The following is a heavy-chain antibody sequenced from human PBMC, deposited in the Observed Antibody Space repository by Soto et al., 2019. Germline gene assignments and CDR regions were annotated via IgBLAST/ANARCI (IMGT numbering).Heavy chain of an antibody. D-gene: IGHD3-10*01. V-gene: IGHV4-59*01. J-gene: IGHJ5*02. Sequence: PSEALSLTCTVSGGSISSYYWSWIRQPPGKGLEWIGYIYYSGSTNYNPSLKSRVTISVDTSKNQFSLKLSSVTAADTAVYYCAKRITMVRGQFWFDPWGQGTLVTVS. CDR2: IYYSGST. CDR3: AKRITMVRGQFWFDP. CDR1: GGSISSYY.